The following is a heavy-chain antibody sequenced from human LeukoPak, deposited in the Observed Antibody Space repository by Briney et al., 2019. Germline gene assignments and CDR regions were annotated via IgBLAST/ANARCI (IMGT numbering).Heavy chain of an antibody. CDR3: ARADPGGAQRYFDL. V-gene: IGHV3-23*01. Sequence: GGSLRLSCAASGFILSSYGMSWVRQAPGKGLEWVSAISGSGGSTYYADSVKGRFTISRDNSKNTLYLQMNSLRAEDTAVYYCARADPGGAQRYFDLWGRGTLVTVSS. J-gene: IGHJ2*01. CDR2: ISGSGGST. D-gene: IGHD4-17*01. CDR1: GFILSSYG.